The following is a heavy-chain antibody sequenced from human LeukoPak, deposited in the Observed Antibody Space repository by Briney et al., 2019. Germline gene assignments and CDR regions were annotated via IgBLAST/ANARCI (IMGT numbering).Heavy chain of an antibody. CDR2: IYHSGST. J-gene: IGHJ3*02. CDR1: GGSISSGGYY. D-gene: IGHD3-10*01. CDR3: ARSIYGSGRGGAFDI. V-gene: IGHV4-30-2*01. Sequence: SETLSLTCTVSGGSISSGGYYWSWIRQPPGKGLEWIVYIYHSGSTYYNPSLKSRVTISVDRSKNQFSLKVNSVTAADTAVYYCARSIYGSGRGGAFDIWGQGTMVTVSS.